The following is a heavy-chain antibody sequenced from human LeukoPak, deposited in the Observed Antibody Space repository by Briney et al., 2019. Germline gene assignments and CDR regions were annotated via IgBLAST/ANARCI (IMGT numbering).Heavy chain of an antibody. CDR1: GGSISSYY. V-gene: IGHV4-4*07. CDR3: AREDIVVLPAATDY. J-gene: IGHJ4*02. D-gene: IGHD2-2*01. Sequence: PSETLSLTCTVSGGSISSYYWSWIRQPAGKGLEWIGRIYTSGSTNYNPSLKSRVTMSVDTSKNQFSLKLSSVTAADTAVYYCAREDIVVLPAATDYWGQGTLVTVSS. CDR2: IYTSGST.